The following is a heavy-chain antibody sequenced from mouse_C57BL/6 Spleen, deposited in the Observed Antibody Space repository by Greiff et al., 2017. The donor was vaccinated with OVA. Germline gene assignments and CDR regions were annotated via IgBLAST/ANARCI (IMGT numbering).Heavy chain of an antibody. CDR1: GFTFTDYY. J-gene: IGHJ2*01. CDR2: VYPYNGGP. Sequence: EVQLQPSGPVLVKPGPSVKISCKASGFTFTDYYMHWVKQSHGKSLEWLGLVYPYNGGPSYNQKFKGKATLTVDTSSSTAYMELNSLTSEDSAVYYCAREGYYDYGADYWGQGTTLTVSS. CDR3: AREGYYDYGADY. D-gene: IGHD2-4*01. V-gene: IGHV1-36*01.